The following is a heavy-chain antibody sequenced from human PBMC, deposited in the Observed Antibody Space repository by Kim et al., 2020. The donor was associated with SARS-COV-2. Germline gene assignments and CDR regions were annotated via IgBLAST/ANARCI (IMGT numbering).Heavy chain of an antibody. J-gene: IGHJ4*02. CDR1: GYTFTSYD. D-gene: IGHD3-3*01. CDR3: VIQGVILDWIFLDY. CDR2: MNPNSGNT. V-gene: IGHV1-8*01. Sequence: ASVKVSCKTSGYTFTSYDINWVRQATGQGLEWMGWMNPNSGNTGYAQKFQGRVTMTRNTSISTDFMKLSSLTSEDTAVYYCVIQGVILDWIFLDYWSQGT.